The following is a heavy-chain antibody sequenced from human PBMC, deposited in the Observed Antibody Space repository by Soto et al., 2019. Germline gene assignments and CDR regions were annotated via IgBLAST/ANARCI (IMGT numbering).Heavy chain of an antibody. CDR1: GFTVSSNY. V-gene: IGHV3-53*04. J-gene: IGHJ4*02. D-gene: IGHD4-17*01. Sequence: GGSLRLSCAASGFTVSSNYMSWVRQAPGKGLEWVSVIYSGGSTYYADSVKGRFTISRHNSKNTLYLQMNSLRAEDTAGYYCARVGREGNYGDYNFDYWGQGTLVTVSS. CDR2: IYSGGST. CDR3: ARVGREGNYGDYNFDY.